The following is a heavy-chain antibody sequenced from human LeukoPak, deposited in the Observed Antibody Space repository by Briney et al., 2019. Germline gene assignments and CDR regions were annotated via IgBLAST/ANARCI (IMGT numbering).Heavy chain of an antibody. D-gene: IGHD6-6*01. CDR3: ARDNPVPV. V-gene: IGHV4-59*02. CDR2: IYSSGNT. CDR1: GFIVSSNY. J-gene: IGHJ4*02. Sequence: KAGGSLRLSCAASGFIVSSNYMSWIRQPPGKGLEWIGYIYSSGNTNYNPSLKSRVTISVDTSKNQFSLNLSSMTAADTAVYYCARDNPVPVWGQGTLVTVSS.